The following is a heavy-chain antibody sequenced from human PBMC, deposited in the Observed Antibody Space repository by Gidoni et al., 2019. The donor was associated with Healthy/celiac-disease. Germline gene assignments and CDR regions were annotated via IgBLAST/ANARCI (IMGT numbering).Heavy chain of an antibody. V-gene: IGHV3-23*01. CDR1: GFPFSSYA. CDR2: SSGSGGST. J-gene: IGHJ4*02. D-gene: IGHD6-13*01. Sequence: EVQLLESGGGLVQPGGSLRLSCAASGFPFSSYAMSWVRQAPGKGLEWVSASSGSGGSTYDADSVKGRFTISRDNSKNTLYLQMNSLRAEDTAVYYCAKDIAAAGTTFDYWGQGTLVTVSS. CDR3: AKDIAAAGTTFDY.